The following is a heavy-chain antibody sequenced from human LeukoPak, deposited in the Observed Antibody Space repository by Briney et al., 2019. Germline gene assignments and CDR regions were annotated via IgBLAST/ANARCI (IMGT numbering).Heavy chain of an antibody. J-gene: IGHJ4*02. V-gene: IGHV3-66*01. CDR3: GIRDTSDYYVF. CDR2: IYSAGGT. Sequence: GGSLRLSCAASGFTVSNNYMSWVRQAPGKGLEWVSVIYSAGGTYYADSVKGRFTISRDNSKNTLYLQMNGLRADDTAVYYCGIRDTSDYYVFWGQGTLVTVSS. D-gene: IGHD3-22*01. CDR1: GFTVSNNY.